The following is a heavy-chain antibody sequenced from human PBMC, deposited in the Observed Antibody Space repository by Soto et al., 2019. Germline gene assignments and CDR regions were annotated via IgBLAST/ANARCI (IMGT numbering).Heavy chain of an antibody. Sequence: QVQLVESGGGVVQPGRSLRLPCAASGFTFSSYAMHWVRQAPGKGLEWVAVISYDGSNKYYADSVKGRFTISRDNSNNTLYLQMNSLRAEDAAVFYCASAIASFAAFDVWGQGTMVTVSS. J-gene: IGHJ3*01. CDR1: GFTFSSYA. V-gene: IGHV3-30-3*02. CDR3: ASAIASFAAFDV. D-gene: IGHD6-13*01. CDR2: ISYDGSNK.